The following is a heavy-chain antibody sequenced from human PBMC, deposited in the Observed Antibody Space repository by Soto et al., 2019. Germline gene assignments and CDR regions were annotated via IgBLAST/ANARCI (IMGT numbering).Heavy chain of an antibody. J-gene: IGHJ4*02. Sequence: QVQLVESGGGVVQPGRSLRLSCAASGFTFNTYGMHWVRQAPGKGLEWVSVIAYDGSNRYYPDSVKGRFTISRDNSKNTLYLQMNSLRPEDTAVYYCAKDGGTGKYYDYWGQGTLVTVSS. CDR2: IAYDGSNR. CDR1: GFTFNTYG. V-gene: IGHV3-30*18. CDR3: AKDGGTGKYYDY. D-gene: IGHD2-8*02.